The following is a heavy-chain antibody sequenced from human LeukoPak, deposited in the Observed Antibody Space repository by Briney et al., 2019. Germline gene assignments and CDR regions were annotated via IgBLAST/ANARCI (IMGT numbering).Heavy chain of an antibody. CDR2: IIPIFGTA. Sequence: ASVKVSCKASGGTFSSYAISWVRQAPGQGLEWMGGIIPIFGTANYAQKFQGRVTITADESTSTAYMELSSLRSEDTAVYYCARDATLLWFGETLGGNFDYWGQGTLVTVSS. D-gene: IGHD3-10*01. V-gene: IGHV1-69*13. CDR3: ARDATLLWFGETLGGNFDY. J-gene: IGHJ4*02. CDR1: GGTFSSYA.